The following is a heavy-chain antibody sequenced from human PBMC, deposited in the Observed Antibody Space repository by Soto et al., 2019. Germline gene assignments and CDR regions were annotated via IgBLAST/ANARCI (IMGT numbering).Heavy chain of an antibody. CDR1: EFSVSSNY. V-gene: IGHV3-53*01. CDR2: IYAGGAT. Sequence: PGGSLRLSCAASEFSVSSNYLSWVRQAPGKGLEWVSGIYAGGATYYADSVKGRFTISRDNSKNTLFLQMNSLRVEDTAVYYCARGSYRDFDYWGQGTLVTV. J-gene: IGHJ4*02. D-gene: IGHD4-4*01. CDR3: ARGSYRDFDY.